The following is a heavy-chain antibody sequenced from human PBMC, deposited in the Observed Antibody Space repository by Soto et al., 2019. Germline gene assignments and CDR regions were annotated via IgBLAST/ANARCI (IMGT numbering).Heavy chain of an antibody. CDR3: TRYDSGTNWFDS. CDR1: GFTFSRYW. CDR2: IKEDGSEK. V-gene: IGHV3-7*01. J-gene: IGHJ5*01. D-gene: IGHD4-17*01. Sequence: EVQLVESGGGLVQPGGSLRLSCAASGFTFSRYWMSWFRQAPGKGLEWVANIKEDGSEKYYADSVKGRFTISRDNGKNSLSLQMNSLRAEDTAVYYCTRYDSGTNWFDSWGQGTQVTVSS.